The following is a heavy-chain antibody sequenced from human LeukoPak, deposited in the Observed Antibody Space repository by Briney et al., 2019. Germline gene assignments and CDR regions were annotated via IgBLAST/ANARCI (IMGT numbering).Heavy chain of an antibody. CDR1: GYTFTGYY. J-gene: IGHJ4*02. CDR3: ARRWTYRERCGGDCRWGTDVDY. V-gene: IGHV1-2*02. D-gene: IGHD2-21*01. CDR2: XXXNXGGT. Sequence: GASVXXXXXXSGYTFTGYYXXXXRQAPGQGLXXXXXXXXNXGGTNYAQKFQGRVTMTRDTSISTAYMELSRLRSDDTAVYYCARRWTYRERCGGDCRWGTDVDYWGQGTLVTVSS.